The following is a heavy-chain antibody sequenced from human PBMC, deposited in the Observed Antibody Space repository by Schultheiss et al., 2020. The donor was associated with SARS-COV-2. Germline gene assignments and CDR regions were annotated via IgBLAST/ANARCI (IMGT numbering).Heavy chain of an antibody. V-gene: IGHV4-4*02. Sequence: SETLSLTCTVSGGSISSSNWWSWVRQPPGKGLEWIGSIYYSGSTNYNPSLKSRVTISVDTSKNQFSLKLSSVTAADTAVYYCARERVGATRDAFDIWGQGTMVTVSS. D-gene: IGHD1-26*01. CDR3: ARERVGATRDAFDI. CDR2: IYYSGST. J-gene: IGHJ3*02. CDR1: GGSISSSNW.